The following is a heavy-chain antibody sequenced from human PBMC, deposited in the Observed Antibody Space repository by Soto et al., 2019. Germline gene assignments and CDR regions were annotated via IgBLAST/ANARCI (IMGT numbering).Heavy chain of an antibody. D-gene: IGHD6-19*01. Sequence: GGSLRLSCAASGFTFSSYAMSWVRQAPGKGLEWVSAISGSGGSTYYADSVKGRFTISRDNSKNTLYLQMNSLRAEDTAVYYCAKDLVRSSGWYSMDVWGQGTTVTVSS. CDR3: AKDLVRSSGWYSMDV. V-gene: IGHV3-23*01. CDR2: ISGSGGST. CDR1: GFTFSSYA. J-gene: IGHJ6*02.